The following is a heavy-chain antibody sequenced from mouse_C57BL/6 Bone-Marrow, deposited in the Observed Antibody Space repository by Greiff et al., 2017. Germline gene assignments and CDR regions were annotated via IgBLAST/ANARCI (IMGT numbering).Heavy chain of an antibody. Sequence: QVQLQQPGAKLVKPGASVKLSCKASGYTFTSYWMHWVKQRPGQGLEWIGMIHPNSGSTNYNEKFKSKATLTVDKSSSTAYMQLSSLTSEDSAVYYCARDYPYRGAYWGQGTLVTVSA. CDR3: ARDYPYRGAY. J-gene: IGHJ3*01. CDR2: IHPNSGST. V-gene: IGHV1-64*01. CDR1: GYTFTSYW. D-gene: IGHD2-4*01.